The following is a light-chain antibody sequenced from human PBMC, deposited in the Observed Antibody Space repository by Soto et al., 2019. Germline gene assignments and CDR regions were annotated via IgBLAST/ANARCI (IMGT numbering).Light chain of an antibody. Sequence: QSALTQPASVSGSPGQSITISCTGTSSDVGSYNLVSWYQQHPGKAPKLMIYEGSKRPSGVSNRFSGSKSGNTASLTISGLQAEDEADYCCCSYAGSSTVVFGTGTKLTVL. V-gene: IGLV2-23*01. CDR1: SSDVGSYNL. CDR2: EGS. CDR3: CSYAGSSTVV. J-gene: IGLJ1*01.